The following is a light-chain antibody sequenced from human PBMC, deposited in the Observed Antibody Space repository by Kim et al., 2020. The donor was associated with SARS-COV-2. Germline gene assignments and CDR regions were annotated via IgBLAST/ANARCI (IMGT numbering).Light chain of an antibody. J-gene: IGKJ2*01. V-gene: IGKV1-5*03. CDR3: QQYGNYVYT. Sequence: IQLTQSPSTLSASVGDRVTITCRASQSISVWLAWYQQKPGKAPILLIYKASNLESGVPSRFSGSGSGTEFTLTISSLQPDDFATYYCQQYGNYVYTFGQGTKLEI. CDR1: QSISVW. CDR2: KAS.